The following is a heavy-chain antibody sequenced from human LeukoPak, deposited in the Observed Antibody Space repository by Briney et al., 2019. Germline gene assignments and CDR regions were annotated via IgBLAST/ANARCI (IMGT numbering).Heavy chain of an antibody. CDR3: ARDPWIQLWLPYYYYYGMDV. CDR2: INPSGGST. CDR1: GYTFTSYY. V-gene: IGHV1-46*01. D-gene: IGHD5-18*01. J-gene: IGHJ6*02. Sequence: GASVKVSCQASGYTFTSYYMHWVRQAPGQGLEWMGIINPSGGSTSYAQKFQGRVTMTRDTSTSTVYMELSSLRSDDTAVYYCARDPWIQLWLPYYYYYGMDVWGQGTTVTVSS.